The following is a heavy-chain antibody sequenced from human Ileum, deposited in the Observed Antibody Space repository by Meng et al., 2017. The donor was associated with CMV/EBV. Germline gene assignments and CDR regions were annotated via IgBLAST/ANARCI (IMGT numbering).Heavy chain of an antibody. Sequence: HITSKGAGPPAVKPTQTPTLACPFPGFSLTTNGAGVGWLRQPPGKALEWLALIYWDDDKHYSPSLESRLTIIKATSRNRVIFIMTDMDPIDTATYYCAYRRGGGSGWNWFGPWGQGTLVTVSS. CDR1: GFSLTTNGAG. J-gene: IGHJ5*02. D-gene: IGHD6-19*01. V-gene: IGHV2-5*02. CDR2: IYWDDDK. CDR3: AYRRGGGSGWNWFGP.